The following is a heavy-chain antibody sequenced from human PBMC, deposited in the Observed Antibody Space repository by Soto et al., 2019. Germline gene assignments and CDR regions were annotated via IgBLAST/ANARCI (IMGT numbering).Heavy chain of an antibody. Sequence: TGGSLRLSCAASGFTFSNFAMNWVRQAPGKGLEWVSVISGSGDSTFYADSVKGRFTISRDNSKNTLYLQLNSLRAEDTALYYCAKGYCSSTSCSFDYWGQGTLVTVSS. CDR1: GFTFSNFA. V-gene: IGHV3-23*01. J-gene: IGHJ4*02. CDR2: ISGSGDST. CDR3: AKGYCSSTSCSFDY. D-gene: IGHD2-2*01.